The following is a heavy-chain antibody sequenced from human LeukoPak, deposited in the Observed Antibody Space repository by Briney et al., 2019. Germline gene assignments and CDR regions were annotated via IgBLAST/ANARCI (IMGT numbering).Heavy chain of an antibody. Sequence: SETLSLTCAVYGGSFSGYYWSWIRQPPGKGLEWIGEINHSGSTNYNPSLKSRVTISVDTSKNQFSLKLSSVTAADTAVYYCARGPRKPPIRYWFDPWGQGTLVTVSS. CDR1: GGSFSGYY. V-gene: IGHV4-34*01. CDR2: INHSGST. CDR3: ARGPRKPPIRYWFDP. J-gene: IGHJ5*02.